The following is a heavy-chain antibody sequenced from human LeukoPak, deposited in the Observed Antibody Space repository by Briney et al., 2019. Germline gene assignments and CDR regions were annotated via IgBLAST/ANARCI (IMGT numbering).Heavy chain of an antibody. CDR1: GLAFSAYK. CDR3: VVGGSPGY. V-gene: IGHV3-74*01. Sequence: GGSLRLSCAASGLAFSAYKMHWVRQAPRKGLVWVSRISTDGCTTDYADFVQGRFTASRDNTKNTWSLEMNSLRAEDTAVYYCVVGGSPGYWGQGTPVTVSS. J-gene: IGHJ4*02. D-gene: IGHD2-15*01. CDR2: ISTDGCTT.